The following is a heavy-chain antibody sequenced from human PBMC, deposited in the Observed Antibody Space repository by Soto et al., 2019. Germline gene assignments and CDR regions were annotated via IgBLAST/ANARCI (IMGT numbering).Heavy chain of an antibody. CDR2: ISGSGGST. CDR3: ALELSRCLEWLSNSNNWFDP. CDR1: GFTFSSYA. Sequence: GGSLRLSCAASGFTFSSYAMSWVRQAPGKGLEWVSAISGSGGSTYYADSVKGRFTISRDNSKNTLYLQMNSLRAEDTAVYYCALELSRCLEWLSNSNNWFDPWGQGTLVTVSS. V-gene: IGHV3-23*01. D-gene: IGHD3-3*01. J-gene: IGHJ5*02.